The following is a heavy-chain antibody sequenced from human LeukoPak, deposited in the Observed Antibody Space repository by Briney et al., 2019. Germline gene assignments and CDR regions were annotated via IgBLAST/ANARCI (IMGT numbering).Heavy chain of an antibody. CDR3: ARRYCSSTSCPLDY. CDR1: GFTFSSYE. V-gene: IGHV3-48*03. Sequence: QPGGSLRLSCTASGFTFSSYEMNWVRQAPGKGLEWVSYISSGTTTIYYADSVKGRFTISRENDKNSLYLQINSLRAEDTAVYYCARRYCSSTSCPLDYWGQGPLVTVSS. CDR2: ISSGTTTI. D-gene: IGHD2-2*01. J-gene: IGHJ4*02.